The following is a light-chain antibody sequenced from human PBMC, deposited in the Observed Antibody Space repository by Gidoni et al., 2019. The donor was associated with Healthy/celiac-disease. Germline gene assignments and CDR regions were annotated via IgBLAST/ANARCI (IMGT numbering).Light chain of an antibody. CDR3: QQEYCSPPT. CDR2: WAS. V-gene: IGKV4-1*01. CDR1: QSVLYSSNNKKY. Sequence: DIWVTQTPDSLAVHLGERATINCKSSQSVLYSSNNKKYLDWYQPKPGQPPKLPIYWASPRESGGPDRFSGIWFWTDFTLTLRILQAEDVAVYDLQQEYCSPPTVXGXTKVEIK. J-gene: IGKJ4*01.